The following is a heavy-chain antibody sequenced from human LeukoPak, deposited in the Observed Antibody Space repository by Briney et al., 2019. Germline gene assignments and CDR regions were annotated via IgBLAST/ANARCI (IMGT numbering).Heavy chain of an antibody. CDR2: ISYDGSNK. D-gene: IGHD2-8*02. V-gene: IGHV3-30*18. CDR1: GFTFSSYG. Sequence: PGGSLRLSCAASGFTFSSYGMHWVRQAPGKGLEWVAVISYDGSNKYYADSVKGRFTISRDNSKNTLYLQMNSLRAEDTAVYYCAKGGPLVNAPQGFDYWGQGTLVTVSS. J-gene: IGHJ4*02. CDR3: AKGGPLVNAPQGFDY.